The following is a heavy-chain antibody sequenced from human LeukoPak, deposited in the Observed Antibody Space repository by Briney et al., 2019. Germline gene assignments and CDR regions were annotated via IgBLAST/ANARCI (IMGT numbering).Heavy chain of an antibody. J-gene: IGHJ4*02. CDR1: GFTFSSYA. V-gene: IGHV3-23*01. CDR3: AGRGASVSDFDY. D-gene: IGHD2-8*01. CDR2: ISGSGGST. Sequence: GGSLRLSCAASGFTFSSYAMSWVRQAPGKGLEWVSAISGSGGSTYYADSVKGRFTISRDNSKNTLYLQMNSLRAEDTAVYYCAGRGASVSDFDYWGQGTLVTVSS.